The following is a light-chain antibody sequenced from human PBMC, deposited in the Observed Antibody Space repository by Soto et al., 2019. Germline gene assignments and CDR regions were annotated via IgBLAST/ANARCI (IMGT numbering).Light chain of an antibody. Sequence: EIVLTQSPVTLSLSPVERSNLSFRASQNITTLAWYHRKPGQAPRLLIYRVASRATGVPDRFSGSGSGTDYTLTISRLEPEDFAVYYCQQYGNLPLTFGGGTKVDIK. CDR1: QNITT. J-gene: IGKJ4*01. CDR3: QQYGNLPLT. CDR2: RVA. V-gene: IGKV3-20*01.